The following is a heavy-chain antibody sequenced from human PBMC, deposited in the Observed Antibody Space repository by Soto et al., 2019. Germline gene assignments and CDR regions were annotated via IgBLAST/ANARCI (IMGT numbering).Heavy chain of an antibody. Sequence: SVKVSCKASGGTFSSYAISWVRQAPGQGLEWMGGIIPIFGTANYAQKFQGRVTITADKSTSTAYMELSSLRSEDTAVYYCARDHSGSYPPYYYGMDVWGQGTTVTVYS. V-gene: IGHV1-69*06. CDR3: ARDHSGSYPPYYYGMDV. CDR1: GGTFSSYA. CDR2: IIPIFGTA. D-gene: IGHD1-26*01. J-gene: IGHJ6*02.